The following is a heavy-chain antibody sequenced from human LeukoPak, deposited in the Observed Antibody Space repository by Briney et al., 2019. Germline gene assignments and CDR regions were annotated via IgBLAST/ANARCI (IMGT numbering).Heavy chain of an antibody. CDR2: ISYDGSNK. CDR1: EFTFSSYG. D-gene: IGHD6-25*01. J-gene: IGHJ4*02. CDR3: ASGISAGLFDN. Sequence: GGSLRLSCAASEFTFSSYGMHWVRQAPGKGLEWVAVISYDGSNKYYAESAKGRFTISRDNSKNTLYLQMNSLKAEDTAVYYCASGISAGLFDNWGQGTLVTVSS. V-gene: IGHV3-30*03.